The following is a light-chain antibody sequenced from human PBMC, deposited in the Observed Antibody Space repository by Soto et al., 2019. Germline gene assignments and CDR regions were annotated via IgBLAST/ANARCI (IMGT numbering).Light chain of an antibody. CDR2: GAS. Sequence: EIVMTQSPVTLSVSPGERATLSCRASQSVINNLAWYQQKLGQAPRLLIYGASTRATGIPARFSGSGSGTECTLTISSLQSEDFAVYYCQQYNNWPITFGQGTRLEIK. J-gene: IGKJ5*01. CDR3: QQYNNWPIT. V-gene: IGKV3-15*01. CDR1: QSVINN.